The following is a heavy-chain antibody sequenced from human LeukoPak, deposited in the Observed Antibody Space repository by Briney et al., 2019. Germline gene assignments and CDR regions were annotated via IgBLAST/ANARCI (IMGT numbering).Heavy chain of an antibody. Sequence: SETLSLTCTVSGYSISSGYYWGWIRQPPGKGLEWIGSIYHSGSTYYNPSLKSRVTISVDTSKNQFSLKLSSVTAADTAVYYCARARYFDWVTFDYWGQGTLVTVSS. CDR3: ARARYFDWVTFDY. V-gene: IGHV4-38-2*02. J-gene: IGHJ4*02. CDR2: IYHSGST. D-gene: IGHD3-9*01. CDR1: GYSISSGYY.